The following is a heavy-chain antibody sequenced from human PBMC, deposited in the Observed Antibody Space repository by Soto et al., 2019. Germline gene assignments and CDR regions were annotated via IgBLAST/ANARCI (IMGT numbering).Heavy chain of an antibody. J-gene: IGHJ4*02. CDR3: ARNNSGRKFDY. CDR1: SSPINSRYY. D-gene: IGHD6-19*01. V-gene: IGHV4-38-2*02. Sequence: SETLSLTCTVSSSPINSRYYWGWIRQTPGKGLEWVASIYHSGSTHYNPSLKSRATISVDTSNNQFPLRLSSVTAADTAIYYCARNNSGRKFDYWGQGTQATVSS. CDR2: IYHSGST.